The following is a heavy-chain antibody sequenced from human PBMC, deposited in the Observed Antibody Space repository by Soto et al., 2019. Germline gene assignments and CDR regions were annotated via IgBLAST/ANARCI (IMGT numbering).Heavy chain of an antibody. J-gene: IGHJ4*02. V-gene: IGHV1-69*13. Sequence: SVKVSCKASGGTFSSYAISWVRQAPGQELEWMGGLIPIFGTANYAQKFQGRVTITADESTSTAYKELSSLRAEHTSVYYFARVRGRGYSYGYKFSHYVDYWGQGTLVTVTS. D-gene: IGHD5-18*01. CDR3: ARVRGRGYSYGYKFSHYVDY. CDR2: LIPIFGTA. CDR1: GGTFSSYA.